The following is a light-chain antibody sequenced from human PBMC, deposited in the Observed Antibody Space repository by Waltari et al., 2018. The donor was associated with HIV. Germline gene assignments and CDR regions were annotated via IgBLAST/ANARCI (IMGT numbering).Light chain of an antibody. J-gene: IGKJ3*01. CDR2: AAS. CDR1: QGISNY. CDR3: MQALQTPRFT. V-gene: IGKV1-27*01. Sequence: DIQMTQSPSSLSASVGDRVTITCRASQGISNYLAWYQQRPGKVPKLLIYAASTLQSGVPSRFSGSGSGTDFTLKISRVEAEDVGVYYCMQALQTPRFTFGPGTKVDIK.